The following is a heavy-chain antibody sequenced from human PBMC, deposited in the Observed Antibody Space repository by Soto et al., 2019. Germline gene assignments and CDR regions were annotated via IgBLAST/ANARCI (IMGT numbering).Heavy chain of an antibody. CDR1: GFTLTSYA. CDR3: ARDARSKKQHLNITDLDY. V-gene: IGHV3-30-3*01. CDR2: ISYDGSNK. J-gene: IGHJ4*02. D-gene: IGHD6-13*01. Sequence: SLRLPCSASGFTLTSYAMHWFRQAPGKGLEWVAVISYDGSNKYYADSVKCRFTISRDNSKNTLYLQMNSLRAEDTAVYYCARDARSKKQHLNITDLDYWGQGTMVTVSS.